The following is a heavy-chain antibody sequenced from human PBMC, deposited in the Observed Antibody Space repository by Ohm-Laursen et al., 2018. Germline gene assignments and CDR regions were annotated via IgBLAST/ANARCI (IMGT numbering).Heavy chain of an antibody. D-gene: IGHD1-26*01. CDR3: AGAPNLYYFDY. V-gene: IGHV4-59*08. J-gene: IGHJ4*02. CDR1: GDSISGRY. Sequence: GTLSLTCTVSGDSISGRYSSWIRQPPGKGLEWIGNIDDNGNTNYNPSLQSRVTISINTSKNQFSLQLRFVTAADTAVYHCAGAPNLYYFDYWGQGTLVTVSS. CDR2: IDDNGNT.